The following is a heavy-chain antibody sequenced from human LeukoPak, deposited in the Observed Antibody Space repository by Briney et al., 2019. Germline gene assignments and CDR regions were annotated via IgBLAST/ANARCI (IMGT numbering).Heavy chain of an antibody. D-gene: IGHD3-22*01. V-gene: IGHV3-23*01. Sequence: GGSLRLSCAASGFTFSSYAMSWVRQAPGKGLEWVSAISGSGGSTYYADSVKGRFTISRDNSKTMLYLEMNALRPEDTAVYYCVKNLDSSPGFFDYWGHGSLVTVSS. CDR1: GFTFSSYA. CDR2: ISGSGGST. J-gene: IGHJ4*01. CDR3: VKNLDSSPGFFDY.